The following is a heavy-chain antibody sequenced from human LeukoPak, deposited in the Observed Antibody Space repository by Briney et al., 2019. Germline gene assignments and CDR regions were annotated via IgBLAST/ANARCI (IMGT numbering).Heavy chain of an antibody. CDR1: GYTFTGYY. J-gene: IGHJ4*02. Sequence: GASVKVSCKASGYTFTGYYMRWGRQAPGQGLEWMGWINPNSGGTNYAQKFQGRVTMTRDTSISTAYMELSRLRSDDTAVYYCARYSSSCHCFDYWGQGTLVTVSS. CDR2: INPNSGGT. V-gene: IGHV1-2*02. D-gene: IGHD6-6*01. CDR3: ARYSSSCHCFDY.